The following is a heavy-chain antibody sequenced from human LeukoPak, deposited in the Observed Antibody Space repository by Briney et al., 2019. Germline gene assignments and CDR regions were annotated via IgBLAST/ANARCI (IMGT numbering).Heavy chain of an antibody. D-gene: IGHD4-17*01. V-gene: IGHV3-7*01. CDR2: IKQDGSEK. CDR3: ARDPYTVTIYYYYMDV. Sequence: PGGSLRLSCAASGFTFSSYWMSWVRQAPGKGLEWVANIKQDGSEKYYVDSVKGRFTISRDNAKNSLYLQMNSLRAEDTAVYYCARDPYTVTIYYYYMDVWGKGTTVTVSS. J-gene: IGHJ6*03. CDR1: GFTFSSYW.